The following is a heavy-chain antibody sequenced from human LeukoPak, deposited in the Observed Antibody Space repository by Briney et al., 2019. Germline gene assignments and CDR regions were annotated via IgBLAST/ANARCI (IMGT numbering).Heavy chain of an antibody. CDR3: ARVYDSGSQAYFYYMDV. V-gene: IGHV4-59*01. Sequence: SETLSLTCNVSGGSIRGYYWSWLRQPPGKGLEWLGYIYSSGSTNYNPSLKSRVTMSVDTSKNQFSLKVNSVTAADTAVYYCARVYDSGSQAYFYYMDVWGKGTTVTISS. CDR2: IYSSGST. CDR1: GGSIRGYY. J-gene: IGHJ6*03. D-gene: IGHD3-10*01.